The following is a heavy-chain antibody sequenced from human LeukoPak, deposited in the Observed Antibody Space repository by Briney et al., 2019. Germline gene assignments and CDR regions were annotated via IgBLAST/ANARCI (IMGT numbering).Heavy chain of an antibody. CDR3: ATLKGYFDN. V-gene: IGHV1-46*01. J-gene: IGHJ4*02. Sequence: ASVKVSCKASGYTFTSYYMDWVRQAPGQGLEWMGKIYPSGGSTNYAQRFQGRVTLTRDTSTSTVYMELSSLTSEDTAVYYCATLKGYFDNWGQGTLVTVSS. CDR1: GYTFTSYY. CDR2: IYPSGGST.